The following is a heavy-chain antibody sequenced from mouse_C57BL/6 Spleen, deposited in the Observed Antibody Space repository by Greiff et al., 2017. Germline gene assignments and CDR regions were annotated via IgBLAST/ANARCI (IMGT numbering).Heavy chain of an antibody. CDR3: ARSVDYGSSFYAMDY. V-gene: IGHV1-82*01. CDR2: IYPGDGDT. CDR1: GYAFSSSW. J-gene: IGHJ4*01. Sequence: VQLQQSGPELVKPGASVKISCKASGYAFSSSWMNWVKQRPGKGLEWIGRIYPGDGDTNYNGKFKGKATLTADKSSSTAYMQLSSLTSEDSAVYFCARSVDYGSSFYAMDYWGQGTSVTVSS. D-gene: IGHD1-1*01.